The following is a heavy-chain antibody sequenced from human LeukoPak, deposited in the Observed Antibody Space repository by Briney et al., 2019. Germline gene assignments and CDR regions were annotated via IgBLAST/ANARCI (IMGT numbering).Heavy chain of an antibody. V-gene: IGHV4-34*01. D-gene: IGHD6-6*01. CDR3: ARHTYARPFDF. Sequence: SETLSLTCAVYGGSFSGYYWSWIRQPPGKGLEWIGEINHSGSTNYNPSLKSRVTISVDTSKNQFSLKLSSVTAADTAVYYCARHTYARPFDFWGQGTLVTVSS. CDR2: INHSGST. CDR1: GGSFSGYY. J-gene: IGHJ4*02.